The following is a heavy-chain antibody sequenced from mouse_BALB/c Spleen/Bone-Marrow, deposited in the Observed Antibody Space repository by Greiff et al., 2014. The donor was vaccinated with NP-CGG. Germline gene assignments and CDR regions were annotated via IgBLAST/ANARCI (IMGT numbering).Heavy chain of an antibody. CDR1: GFTFSSYG. CDR3: ARHQRYYAMDY. Sequence: EVNVVESGGDLVKPGGSPKLSCAASGFTFSSYGMSWGRQTPDKRLEWVATISSGGSNTYYPDSVKGRFTISRDNAKNTLYLQMSSLKSEDTAMYYCARHQRYYAMDYWGQGTSVTVSS. V-gene: IGHV5-6*01. CDR2: ISSGGSNT. J-gene: IGHJ4*01.